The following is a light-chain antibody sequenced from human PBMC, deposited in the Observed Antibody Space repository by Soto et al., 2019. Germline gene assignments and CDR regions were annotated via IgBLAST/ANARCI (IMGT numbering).Light chain of an antibody. J-gene: IGLJ3*02. V-gene: IGLV1-44*01. CDR2: TNN. Sequence: QLVLTQSPSASGTPGQRVTISCSGSTSNIGSNTVNWYLQLPGTAPKLLIYTNNQRPSGVPDRFSGSKSGTSASLAISGLQSEDEADYYCATWDGAMNAWVFGGGTQLTVL. CDR3: ATWDGAMNAWV. CDR1: TSNIGSNT.